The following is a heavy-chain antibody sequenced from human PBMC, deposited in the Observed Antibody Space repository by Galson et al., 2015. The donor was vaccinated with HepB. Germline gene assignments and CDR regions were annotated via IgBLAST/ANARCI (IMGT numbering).Heavy chain of an antibody. V-gene: IGHV1-69*02. CDR3: ARDKVTDDGDGFFDY. CDR1: GGSFSNDS. D-gene: IGHD4-17*01. CDR2: IVPILGIS. Sequence: SVKVSCKASGGSFSNDSFSWVRQAPGQGLEWMGRIVPILGISNYAQQFEDRVTITADKSTSTVYMELTSLRSEDTAVYYCARDKVTDDGDGFFDYWGQGTLVTVSS. J-gene: IGHJ4*02.